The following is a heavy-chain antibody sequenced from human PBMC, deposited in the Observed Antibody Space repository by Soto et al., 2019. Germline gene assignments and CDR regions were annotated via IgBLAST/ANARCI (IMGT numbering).Heavy chain of an antibody. CDR2: ISGSGGST. CDR1: GFTFSSYA. V-gene: IGHV3-23*01. CDR3: AKDLYSGWSPIVLVPAARPYYFDY. D-gene: IGHD2-2*01. J-gene: IGHJ4*02. Sequence: PGGSLRLSCAASGFTFSSYAMSWVRQAPGKGLEWVSAISGSGGSTYYADSVKGRFTISRDNSKNTLYLQMNSLRAEDTAVYYCAKDLYSGWSPIVLVPAARPYYFDYWGQGTLVTVSS.